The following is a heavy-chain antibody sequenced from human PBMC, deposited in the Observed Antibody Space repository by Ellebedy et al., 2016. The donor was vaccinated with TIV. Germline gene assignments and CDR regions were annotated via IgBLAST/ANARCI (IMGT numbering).Heavy chain of an antibody. CDR3: ARDSRTKQLLWFGESWISDYGMDV. Sequence: GESLKISXAASGFTLSDYYMSWIRQAPGKGLEWVSYISSSGSTIYYADSVKGRFTISRDNAKNSLYLQMNSLRAEDTAVYYCARDSRTKQLLWFGESWISDYGMDVWGQGTTVTVSS. V-gene: IGHV3-11*01. CDR2: ISSSGSTI. D-gene: IGHD3-10*01. J-gene: IGHJ6*02. CDR1: GFTLSDYY.